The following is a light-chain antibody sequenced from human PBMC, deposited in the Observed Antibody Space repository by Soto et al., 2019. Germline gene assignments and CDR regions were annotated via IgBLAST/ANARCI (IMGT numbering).Light chain of an antibody. J-gene: IGKJ1*01. CDR2: AAS. V-gene: IGKV1-39*01. Sequence: IQMTQSPSSLSASLEDRVIITCRASQSISNPLNWYQQKPGKAPKLLIFAASSLQSGVPSRFSGSRSGPDFTLTISSLQPEDFATYYCQQSYSSPPTFGQGTKVDIK. CDR3: QQSYSSPPT. CDR1: QSISNP.